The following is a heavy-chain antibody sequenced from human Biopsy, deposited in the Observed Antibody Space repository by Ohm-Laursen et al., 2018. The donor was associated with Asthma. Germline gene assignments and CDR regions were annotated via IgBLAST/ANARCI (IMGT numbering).Heavy chain of an antibody. V-gene: IGHV3-30*03. Sequence: SLRLSCSATGFTFNSYGMHWVRQAPGKGLEWVAVISYDGRNKYYGDSVKGRFTISRDNSKNTVYLEMNSLRAEDTAVYYCARGPAWQQLDNWGQGTLVTVSS. D-gene: IGHD6-13*01. J-gene: IGHJ4*02. CDR2: ISYDGRNK. CDR3: ARGPAWQQLDN. CDR1: GFTFNSYG.